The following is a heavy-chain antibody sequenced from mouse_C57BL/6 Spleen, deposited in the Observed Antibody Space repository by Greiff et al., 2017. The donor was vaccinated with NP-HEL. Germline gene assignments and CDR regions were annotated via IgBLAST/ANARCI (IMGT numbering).Heavy chain of an antibody. CDR1: GFTFSDYG. CDR3: ARPYYYGTQGWFAY. Sequence: EVHVVESGGGLVKPGGSLKLSCAASGFTFSDYGMHWVRQAPGQGLEWVAYISSGSSTIYYADTVKGRSTITRDHAKNTLFLQMTSLRAEDAAMYYCARPYYYGTQGWFAYWGQGTLVTVSA. CDR2: ISSGSSTI. V-gene: IGHV5-17*01. D-gene: IGHD1-1*01. J-gene: IGHJ3*01.